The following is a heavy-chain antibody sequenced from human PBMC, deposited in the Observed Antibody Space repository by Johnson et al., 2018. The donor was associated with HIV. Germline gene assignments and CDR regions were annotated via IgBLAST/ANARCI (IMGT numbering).Heavy chain of an antibody. CDR1: GFTFSS. CDR2: ISYDGTYN. Sequence: QMMLVESGGGVVQPGRSLRLSCAASGFTFSSMHWDRQAPGKGLEWVAVISYDGTYNYYADSVKGRFTISRDNSKKTLYLQMNSLRAEDRAVYYCAKGLVYADPDDAFDIWGQGTMVTVSS. V-gene: IGHV3-30*04. D-gene: IGHD2-8*01. CDR3: AKGLVYADPDDAFDI. J-gene: IGHJ3*02.